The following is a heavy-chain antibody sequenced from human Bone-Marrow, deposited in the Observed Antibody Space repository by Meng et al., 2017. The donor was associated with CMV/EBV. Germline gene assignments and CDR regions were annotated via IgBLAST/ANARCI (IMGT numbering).Heavy chain of an antibody. Sequence: GGSLRLSCAASGFTFDDYAMHWVRQAPGKGLEWVSGISWNSGSIGYADSVKGRFTISRDNAKNSLYLQMNSLRAEDTAVYYCARRFPVVPAAMSFDYWGQGTLVTVSS. J-gene: IGHJ4*02. V-gene: IGHV3-9*01. CDR2: ISWNSGSI. D-gene: IGHD2-2*01. CDR1: GFTFDDYA. CDR3: ARRFPVVPAAMSFDY.